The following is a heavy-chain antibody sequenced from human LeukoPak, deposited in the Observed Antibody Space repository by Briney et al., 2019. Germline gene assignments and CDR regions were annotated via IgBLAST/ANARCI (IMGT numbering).Heavy chain of an antibody. Sequence: PGGSLRLSCAASGFTFSSYGMHWVRQAPGKGLEWVAFIRYDGSNKYYADSVKGRFTISRDNSKNTLYLQMNSLRAEDTAVYYCAKDRSYYDSSGSKSYMDVWGKGTTVTISS. D-gene: IGHD3-22*01. V-gene: IGHV3-30*02. J-gene: IGHJ6*03. CDR2: IRYDGSNK. CDR3: AKDRSYYDSSGSKSYMDV. CDR1: GFTFSSYG.